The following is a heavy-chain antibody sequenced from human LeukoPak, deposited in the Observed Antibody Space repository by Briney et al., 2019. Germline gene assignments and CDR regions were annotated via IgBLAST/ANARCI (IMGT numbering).Heavy chain of an antibody. CDR3: ARPDYDSSGYADY. J-gene: IGHJ4*02. Sequence: GRPLRLSCAASGFTFSSYGMHWVRQAPGKGLEWVAVIWFDGSNKYYADSVKGRFTISRDNSKNTLYLQMNSLRGEDSDVYYCARPDYDSSGYADYWGQGPWSPSPQ. D-gene: IGHD3-22*01. CDR2: IWFDGSNK. CDR1: GFTFSSYG. V-gene: IGHV3-33*01.